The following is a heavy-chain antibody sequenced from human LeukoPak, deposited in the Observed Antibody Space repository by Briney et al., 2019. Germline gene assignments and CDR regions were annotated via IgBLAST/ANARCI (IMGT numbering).Heavy chain of an antibody. J-gene: IGHJ4*02. CDR3: AKDPYYGSGSYYDY. Sequence: PGGSLRLSCAASGFTFSSFAMSWVRQAPGKGLEWVSAISGSGGSTYYADSVKGRFTISRDNSKNTLYLQMNSLRAEDTAVYYCAKDPYYGSGSYYDYWGQGTLVTVSS. V-gene: IGHV3-23*01. CDR1: GFTFSSFA. D-gene: IGHD3-10*01. CDR2: ISGSGGST.